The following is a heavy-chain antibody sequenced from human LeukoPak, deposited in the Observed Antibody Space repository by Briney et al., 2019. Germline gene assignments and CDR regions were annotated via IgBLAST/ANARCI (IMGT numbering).Heavy chain of an antibody. CDR3: ARHMASDI. Sequence: SETLSLTCTVSGGSISSGGYYWTWIRQPPGKGLEWIGYINYSGSTNYNPSLKSRVTISVDTSKNQFSLKLSSVTAADTAVYYCARHMASDIWGQGTMVTVSS. D-gene: IGHD5-12*01. V-gene: IGHV4-61*08. J-gene: IGHJ3*02. CDR1: GGSISSGGYY. CDR2: INYSGST.